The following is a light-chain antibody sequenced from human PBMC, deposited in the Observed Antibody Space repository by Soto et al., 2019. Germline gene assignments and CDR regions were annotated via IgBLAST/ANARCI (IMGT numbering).Light chain of an antibody. J-gene: IGLJ3*02. CDR1: SSDVGSYNL. CDR2: EGS. V-gene: IGLV2-23*01. CDR3: CSYAGYGTWV. Sequence: QSALTQPASVSGSPGQSITISCTGTSSDVGSYNLVSWYQQHPGTAPKLVMYEGSERPSGVSNRFSGSKSGNTASLTISGLQAEDEAVYYCCSYAGYGTWVFGGGTQLTVL.